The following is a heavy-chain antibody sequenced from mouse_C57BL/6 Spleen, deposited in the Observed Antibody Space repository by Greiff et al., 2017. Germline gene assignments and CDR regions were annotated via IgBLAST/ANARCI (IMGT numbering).Heavy chain of an antibody. CDR3: AGDSLGYFDV. CDR1: GFTFSDYG. V-gene: IGHV5-17*01. Sequence: DVKLVESGGGLVKPGGSLKLSCAASGFTFSDYGMHWVRQAPEKGLEWVAYISSGSSTIYYADTVKGRFTISRDNAKNTLFLQMTSLRSEDTAMYYCAGDSLGYFDVWGTGTTVTVSS. J-gene: IGHJ1*03. CDR2: ISSGSSTI.